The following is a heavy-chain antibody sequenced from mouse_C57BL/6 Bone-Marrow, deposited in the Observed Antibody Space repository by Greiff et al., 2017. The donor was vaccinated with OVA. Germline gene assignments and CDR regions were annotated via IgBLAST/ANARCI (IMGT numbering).Heavy chain of an antibody. CDR3: AKGGGSSCPLAY. CDR1: GYTFTDYY. J-gene: IGHJ3*01. CDR2: INPNNGGT. D-gene: IGHD1-1*01. Sequence: EVQLQQSGPELVKPGASVKISCKASGYTFTDYYMNWVKQSHGKSLEWIGDINPNNGGTSYNQKFKGKATLTVDKSSSTAYMELRSLTSEDSAVYYCAKGGGSSCPLAYWGQGTLVTVSA. V-gene: IGHV1-26*01.